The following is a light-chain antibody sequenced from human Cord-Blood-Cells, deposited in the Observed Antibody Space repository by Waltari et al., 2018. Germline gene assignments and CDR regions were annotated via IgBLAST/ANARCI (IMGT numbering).Light chain of an antibody. CDR2: AAT. CDR3: QQSYSTLT. CDR1: QSISSY. J-gene: IGKJ4*01. V-gene: IGKV1-39*01. Sequence: DIQMTQSPSSLSASVGDRVTITCRASQSISSYLNWYQQTPGKDPQLLIYAATSLQSGVPSRFSGSGSGTDFTLTISSLQPEDFATYYCQQSYSTLTFGGGTKVEIK.